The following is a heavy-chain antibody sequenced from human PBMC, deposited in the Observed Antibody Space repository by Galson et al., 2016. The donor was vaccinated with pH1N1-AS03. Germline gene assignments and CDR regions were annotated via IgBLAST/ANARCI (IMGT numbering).Heavy chain of an antibody. CDR1: GFTLSSYW. CDR3: ARDRGGYCSSTSCYAGFGYYYGMDV. CDR2: INVDGSST. V-gene: IGHV3-74*01. J-gene: IGHJ6*02. D-gene: IGHD2-2*01. Sequence: SLRLSCAASGFTLSSYWMHWVRQAPGKGLVWVSRINVDGSSTSYVDSVQGRFTISRDNAKNTLYLQMNSLRAEDTAVYYCARDRGGYCSSTSCYAGFGYYYGMDVWGQGTTVTVSS.